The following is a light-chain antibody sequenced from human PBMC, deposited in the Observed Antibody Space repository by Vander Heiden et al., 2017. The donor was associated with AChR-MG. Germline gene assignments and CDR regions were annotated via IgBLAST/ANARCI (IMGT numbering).Light chain of an antibody. CDR3: QQYKSDPLT. V-gene: IGKV1-5*03. J-gene: IGKJ4*01. CDR2: KAS. CDR1: ESISSW. Sequence: DIQMTQSPSTLSASVGDRVTITCRASESISSWLARYQQKPGKAPNLLIYKASSLESGVPSRFSGSGSGTEFTLTISSLQPDDFATYYCQQYKSDPLTFGGGTKVEIK.